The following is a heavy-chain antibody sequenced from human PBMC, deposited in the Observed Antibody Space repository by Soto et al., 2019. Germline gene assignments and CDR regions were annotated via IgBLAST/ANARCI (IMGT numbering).Heavy chain of an antibody. CDR1: GCSISSGGYS. CDR3: ARGSTTEKVDS. J-gene: IGHJ4*02. Sequence: SETLSLTCAFSGCSISSGGYSWSWIRQPPGKGLEWIGEIYHSGSTNYNPSLKSRVTISADTSMNQFSLALTSVTAADTAMYYCARGSTTEKVDSWGQGILVTVSS. V-gene: IGHV4-30-2*05. CDR2: IYHSGST.